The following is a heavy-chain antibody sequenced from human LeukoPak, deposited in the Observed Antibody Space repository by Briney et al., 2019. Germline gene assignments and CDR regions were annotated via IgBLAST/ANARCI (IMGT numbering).Heavy chain of an antibody. J-gene: IGHJ4*02. Sequence: GGSLRLSCAASGFTFSSYSMNWVRQAPGKGLEWVSSISSSSSYIYYADSVKGRFTISRDNSKNTLYLQMNSLRAEDTAVYYCARDDSGAQYNFDYWGQGTLVTVSS. CDR3: ARDDSGAQYNFDY. CDR1: GFTFSSYS. D-gene: IGHD3-22*01. V-gene: IGHV3-21*01. CDR2: ISSSSSYI.